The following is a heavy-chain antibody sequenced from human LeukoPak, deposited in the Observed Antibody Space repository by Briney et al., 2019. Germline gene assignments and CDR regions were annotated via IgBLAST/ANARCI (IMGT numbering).Heavy chain of an antibody. CDR3: AKDGAPRRWLQLPSNLFDY. D-gene: IGHD5-24*01. CDR2: IRYDGSNK. CDR1: GFTFSNAW. V-gene: IGHV3-30*02. J-gene: IGHJ4*02. Sequence: PGGSLRLSCAASGFTFSNAWMTWVRQAPGKGLEWVAFIRYDGSNKYYADSVKGRFTISRDNSKNTLYLQMNSLRAEDTAVYYCAKDGAPRRWLQLPSNLFDYWGQGTLVTVSS.